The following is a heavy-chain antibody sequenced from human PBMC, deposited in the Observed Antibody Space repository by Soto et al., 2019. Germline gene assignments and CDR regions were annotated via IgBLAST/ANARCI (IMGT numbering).Heavy chain of an antibody. CDR1: GASLSGYD. V-gene: IGHV4-34*01. CDR2: INQSGGT. J-gene: IGHJ3*02. D-gene: IGHD2-2*01. CDR3: ARDPYANAFDI. Sequence: SETLSLTCAVYGASLSGYDWSWIRQPPGKGLEWIGEINQSGGTNYNPSLKSRVTISMDTSKNQFSLRRSSVTAADTAIYYAARDPYANAFDIWGRGTMVTVSS.